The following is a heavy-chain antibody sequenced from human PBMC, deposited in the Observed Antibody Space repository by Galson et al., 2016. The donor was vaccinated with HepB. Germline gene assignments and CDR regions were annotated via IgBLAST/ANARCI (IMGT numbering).Heavy chain of an antibody. J-gene: IGHJ4*02. V-gene: IGHV5-10-1*01. CDR2: IDTSDSYT. D-gene: IGHD3-16*01. CDR3: VRLVRGGGGSVDEREV. CDR1: GYSFTTYW. Sequence: QSGAEVKKPGESLTISCKRSGYSFTTYWISWVRQMPGKGLEWMGRIDTSDSYTNYSPSFQGHVTISADKSISTAYLRWTSLKASDTAMYYCVRLVRGGGGSVDEREVWGQGTLVIVSS.